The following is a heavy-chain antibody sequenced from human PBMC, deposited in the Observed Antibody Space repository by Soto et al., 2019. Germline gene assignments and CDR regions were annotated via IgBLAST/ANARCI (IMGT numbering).Heavy chain of an antibody. CDR2: IIPIFGTA. D-gene: IGHD2-15*01. Sequence: QVQLVQSGAEVKKPGSSVKVSCKASGGTFSSYAISWVRQAPGQGLEWMGGIIPIFGTANYAQKFQGRVTITVDESTSTAYMELSRLRSEDTDVYYCARTVAAIGYFQRWGQGTLVTVSS. CDR3: ARTVAAIGYFQR. J-gene: IGHJ1*01. V-gene: IGHV1-69*01. CDR1: GGTFSSYA.